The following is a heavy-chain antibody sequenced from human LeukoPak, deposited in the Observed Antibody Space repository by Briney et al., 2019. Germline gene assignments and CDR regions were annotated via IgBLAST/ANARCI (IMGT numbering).Heavy chain of an antibody. V-gene: IGHV3-23*01. D-gene: IGHD6-19*01. CDR3: AKRSAESSGYFDS. CDR1: GFTVSSNY. CDR2: ITGSGTFT. J-gene: IGHJ4*02. Sequence: PGGSLRLSCAASGFTVSSNYMSWVRQAPGKGLEWVSAITGSGTFTDYADSVKGRFTISRDNSKNTLYLQMNSLRAEDTAIYYCAKRSAESSGYFDSWGQGTLVTVSS.